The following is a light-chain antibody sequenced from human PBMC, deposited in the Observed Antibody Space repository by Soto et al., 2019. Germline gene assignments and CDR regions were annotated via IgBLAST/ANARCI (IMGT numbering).Light chain of an antibody. CDR2: EVT. CDR1: SSDVCRYNF. V-gene: IGLV2-8*01. Sequence: QSALTQPPSASGSPGQSVTISCTGTSSDVCRYNFVSWYQQHPGKAPKLMIFEVTKRPSGVPDRFSGSKSGNTASLTVSGLQAEDEADYYCSSLAADHNNHYVFGTGTKVTVL. J-gene: IGLJ1*01. CDR3: SSLAADHNNHYV.